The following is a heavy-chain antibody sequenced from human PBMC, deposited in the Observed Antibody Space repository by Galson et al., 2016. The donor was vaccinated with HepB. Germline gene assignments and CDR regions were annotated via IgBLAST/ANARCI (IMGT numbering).Heavy chain of an antibody. CDR1: GGTFSLYG. CDR2: IIPILDIA. Sequence: SVKVSCKASGGTFSLYGLSWVRQAPGRGLEWMGGIIPILDIANYTQKFQGRVTITADKSTRTAYMELSSLRSEDTAVYYCAREPGRRPDIIDNFPHYWGQGTLVTVSS. CDR3: AREPGRRPDIIDNFPHY. D-gene: IGHD3-10*01. J-gene: IGHJ4*02. V-gene: IGHV1-69*10.